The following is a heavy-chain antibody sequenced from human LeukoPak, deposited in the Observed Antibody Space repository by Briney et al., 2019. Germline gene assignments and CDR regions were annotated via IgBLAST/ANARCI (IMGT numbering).Heavy chain of an antibody. J-gene: IGHJ4*02. CDR2: IYSSGST. D-gene: IGHD3-22*01. CDR3: ARSYDRSGYYYYFDY. CDR1: GGSISGYY. Sequence: SETLSLTCTVSGGSISGYYWSWIRQPPGKGLEWIGYIYSSGSTNYNPSLKSRVTISVDPSKNQFSLKLSSVTAADTAVYYSARSYDRSGYYYYFDYWGQGTLVTVSS. V-gene: IGHV4-59*08.